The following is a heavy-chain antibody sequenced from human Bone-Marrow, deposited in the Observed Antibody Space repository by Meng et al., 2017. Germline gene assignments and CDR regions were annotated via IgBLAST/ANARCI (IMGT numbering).Heavy chain of an antibody. CDR1: GYTFTSSS. CDR2: ISTYNGDT. J-gene: IGHJ4*02. D-gene: IGHD1-26*01. CDR3: GKVGGWALTDYSESYFAY. Sequence: ASVKVSCKASGYTFTSSSISWVRQAPGQGLEWMGWISTYNGDTNYAQKFQGRVTMTTETSTNTVYMELRSLRSDDTAVYYCGKVGGWALTDYSESYFAYWGQGTPVTVSS. V-gene: IGHV1-18*01.